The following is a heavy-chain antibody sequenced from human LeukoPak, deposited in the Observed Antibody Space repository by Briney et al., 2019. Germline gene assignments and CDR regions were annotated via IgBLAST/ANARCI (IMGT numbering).Heavy chain of an antibody. Sequence: GGSLRLSCAASGFTFSSYAMHWVRQAPGKGLEWVGVISYDGSNKYYADSVKGRFTISRDNSKNTLYLQMNSLRAEDTAVYYCARENVVVVVAATFDYWGQGTLVTVSS. V-gene: IGHV3-30-3*01. CDR2: ISYDGSNK. D-gene: IGHD2-15*01. CDR1: GFTFSSYA. J-gene: IGHJ4*02. CDR3: ARENVVVVVAATFDY.